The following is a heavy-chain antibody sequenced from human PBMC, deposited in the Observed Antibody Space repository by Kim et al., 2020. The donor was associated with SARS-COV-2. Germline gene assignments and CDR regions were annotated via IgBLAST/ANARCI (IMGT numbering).Heavy chain of an antibody. D-gene: IGHD5-12*01. Sequence: PTYAQGFPGRFVFSLDTSVSTAYLQISSLKAEDTAVYYCARATSGCIDYWGQGTLVTVSS. CDR2: P. J-gene: IGHJ4*02. CDR3: ARATSGCIDY. V-gene: IGHV7-4-1*02.